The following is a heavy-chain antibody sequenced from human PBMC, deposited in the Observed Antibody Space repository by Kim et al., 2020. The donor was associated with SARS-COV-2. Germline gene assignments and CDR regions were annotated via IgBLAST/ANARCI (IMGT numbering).Heavy chain of an antibody. D-gene: IGHD4-17*01. CDR3: ARGMTTSYFDL. V-gene: IGHV4-34*01. J-gene: IGHJ2*01. Sequence: TNYPPSLKGRANISVDTSKNQFSLKLCSVTAADTAVYYCARGMTTSYFDLWGRGTLVTVSS. CDR2: T.